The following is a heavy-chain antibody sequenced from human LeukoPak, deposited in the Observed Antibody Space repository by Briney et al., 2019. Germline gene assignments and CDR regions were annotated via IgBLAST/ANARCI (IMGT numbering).Heavy chain of an antibody. Sequence: HPGGSLRLSCAASGFIFSSYWMSWVRQAPGKGLEWVANIKHDVSEKYYVDSVKGRFTISRDNAKNTLYLQMNSLRAEDTAVYYCAGGFTYFDYWGQGTLVTVSS. CDR3: AGGFTYFDY. V-gene: IGHV3-7*02. CDR2: IKHDVSEK. D-gene: IGHD2-15*01. J-gene: IGHJ4*02. CDR1: GFIFSSYW.